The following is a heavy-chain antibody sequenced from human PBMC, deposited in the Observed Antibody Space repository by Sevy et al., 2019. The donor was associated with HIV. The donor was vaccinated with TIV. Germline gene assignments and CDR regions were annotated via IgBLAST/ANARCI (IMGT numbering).Heavy chain of an antibody. J-gene: IGHJ4*02. CDR3: ARDNLLPIMVSMVRGALSYYFDY. D-gene: IGHD3-10*01. V-gene: IGHV3-33*01. CDR1: GFTFSNYG. CDR2: IWYDGINR. Sequence: GGSLRLSCAASGFTFSNYGMHWVRQAPGKGLEWVAVIWYDGINRYYADSVKGRFTISRDNSKNTLYLQMNSLRAEATAVYYCARDNLLPIMVSMVRGALSYYFDYWGQGTLVTVSS.